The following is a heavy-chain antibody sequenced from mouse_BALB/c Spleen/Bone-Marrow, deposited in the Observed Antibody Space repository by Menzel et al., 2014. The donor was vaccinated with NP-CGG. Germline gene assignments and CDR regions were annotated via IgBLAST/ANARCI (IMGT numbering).Heavy chain of an antibody. D-gene: IGHD2-1*01. J-gene: IGHJ3*01. CDR3: ARKGNYGWFAY. CDR2: INPYNGAT. Sequence: EVQLQQSGPELVKPGASVKISCKASGYSFTAYYIHWVKQSHVKSLEWIGRINPYNGATSYDQNFKDKASLTVDKSSSTAYMELHSLTSEDSAVYYCARKGNYGWFAYWGQGTQVTVSA. V-gene: IGHV1-31*01. CDR1: GYSFTAYY.